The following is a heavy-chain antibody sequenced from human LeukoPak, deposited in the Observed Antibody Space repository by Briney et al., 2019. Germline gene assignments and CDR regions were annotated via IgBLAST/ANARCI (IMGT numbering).Heavy chain of an antibody. V-gene: IGHV3-23*01. D-gene: IGHD6-19*01. CDR3: AKDRKSSGWYDY. J-gene: IGHJ4*02. CDR2: ISGSGGST. CDR1: GFTFSSYA. Sequence: GGSLRLSCAASGFTFSSYAMSWVRQAPGKGLEWVSAISGSGGSTYYADSVKGRFTISRDNSKNTLYLQMNSLRTEDTAVYYCAKDRKSSGWYDYWGQGTLVTVSS.